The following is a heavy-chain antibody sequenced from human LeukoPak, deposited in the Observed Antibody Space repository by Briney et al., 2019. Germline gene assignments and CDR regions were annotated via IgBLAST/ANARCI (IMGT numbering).Heavy chain of an antibody. V-gene: IGHV1-46*01. CDR1: GYTFTTYY. D-gene: IGHD3-10*01. CDR2: INPSGGST. Sequence: ASVKVSCKASGYTFTTYYMHWVRQAPGQGLEWMGIINPSGGSTTYAQKFQGRVTMTRDTSTSTVYMELSSLRSDDTAVYYCARDPGLTSYYYYMDVWGKGTMVTVSS. CDR3: ARDPGLTSYYYYMDV. J-gene: IGHJ6*03.